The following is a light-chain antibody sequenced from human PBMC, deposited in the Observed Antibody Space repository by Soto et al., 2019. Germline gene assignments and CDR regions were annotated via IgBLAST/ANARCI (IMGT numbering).Light chain of an antibody. J-gene: IGKJ1*01. CDR1: QSISDT. Sequence: EIVMTQSPATLSVSPGGRATLSCRASQSISDTLAWYQQKPGQAPRLLIHGASTRATGFPARFSGSGSGTDFTITISSLQSEDFAVYYGQQYNNWPWTFGQGTKVEIK. V-gene: IGKV3-15*01. CDR2: GAS. CDR3: QQYNNWPWT.